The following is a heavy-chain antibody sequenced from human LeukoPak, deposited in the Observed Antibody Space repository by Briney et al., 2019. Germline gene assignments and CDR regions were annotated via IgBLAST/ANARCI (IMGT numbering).Heavy chain of an antibody. CDR1: GGSFSGYY. V-gene: IGHV4-34*01. CDR2: INHSGST. CDR3: ASLAYGSGSYYNRGRSWYFDL. D-gene: IGHD3-10*01. J-gene: IGHJ2*01. Sequence: SETLSLTCAVYGGSFSGYYWSWIRQPPGKGLEWIGEINHSGSTNYNPSLKSRVTISVDTSKNQFSLKLSSVTAADTAVYYCASLAYGSGSYYNRGRSWYFDLWGRGTLVTVSS.